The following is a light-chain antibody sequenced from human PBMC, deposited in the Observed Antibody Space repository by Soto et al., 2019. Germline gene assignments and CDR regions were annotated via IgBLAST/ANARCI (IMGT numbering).Light chain of an antibody. CDR2: KAS. CDR3: QQYETFPLT. Sequence: DTQMTQSPSTLSASVGDRVTITCRASQSISIWLAWYQQKPGNPPKLLIYKASSLQSGVSSRFSGSGSGTEFTLTISSLQPGDFATYYCQQYETFPLTCGGGTKVEIK. CDR1: QSISIW. V-gene: IGKV1-5*03. J-gene: IGKJ4*01.